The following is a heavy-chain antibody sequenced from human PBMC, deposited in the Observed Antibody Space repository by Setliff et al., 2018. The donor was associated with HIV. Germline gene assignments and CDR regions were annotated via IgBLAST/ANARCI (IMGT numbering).Heavy chain of an antibody. D-gene: IGHD2-15*01. CDR2: ISSKDGST. CDR1: GFIFSRYW. J-gene: IGHJ4*02. CDR3: AKSSWWEPRAY. V-gene: IGHV3-23*01. Sequence: PGGSLRLSCEASGFIFSRYWMSWVRQAPGKGLEWVSAISSKDGSTYYADSVRGRFTISRDNSKNTLYLQMNSLRAEDTAVYYCAKSSWWEPRAYWGQGTLVTVSS.